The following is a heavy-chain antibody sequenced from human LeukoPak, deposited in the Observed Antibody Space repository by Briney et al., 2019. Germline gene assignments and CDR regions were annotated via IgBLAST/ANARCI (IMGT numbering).Heavy chain of an antibody. V-gene: IGHV3-53*01. CDR1: GFTVSSNY. CDR2: IYSGGST. D-gene: IGHD6-13*01. CDR3: ARVMKASSWYGDY. Sequence: GGSLRLSCAASGFTVSSNYMSWVRQAPGKGLEWVSVIYSGGSTYYADSVKGRFTISRDNSKNTLYLQMNSLRAEDTAVYYCARVMKASSWYGDYWGQGTLVTVSS. J-gene: IGHJ4*02.